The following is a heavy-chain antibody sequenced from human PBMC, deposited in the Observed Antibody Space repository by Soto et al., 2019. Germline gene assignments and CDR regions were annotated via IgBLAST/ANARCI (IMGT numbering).Heavy chain of an antibody. CDR2: IKSKAGGGTA. CDR1: GFTFSSIW. J-gene: IGHJ4*02. CDR3: PSAGKSSGLGY. Sequence: EVQLVESGGGLVKPGGSLRLSCVVSGFTFSSIWMNWVRQAPGKGLEWVGRIKSKAGGGTADYAAHVKGRFTISRDDSKNTVYLQMDSLKSEDTAVYYCPSAGKSSGLGYWAQGTLVTVSS. D-gene: IGHD3-10*01. V-gene: IGHV3-15*07.